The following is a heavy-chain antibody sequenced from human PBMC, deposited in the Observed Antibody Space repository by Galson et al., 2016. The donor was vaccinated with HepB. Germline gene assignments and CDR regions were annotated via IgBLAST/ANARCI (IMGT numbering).Heavy chain of an antibody. CDR3: AKDAGSSVSYYYFDY. CDR2: IWYDGSHK. Sequence: SLRLSCAASGFSFSRHSMHWVRQAPGKGLEWVAIIWYDGSHKFYLDSVKGRFTISRDNSKDTLFLQMNSLRAEDTALYYCAKDAGSSVSYYYFDYWGQGTLVTVSS. CDR1: GFSFSRHS. D-gene: IGHD2-2*01. J-gene: IGHJ4*02. V-gene: IGHV3-33*03.